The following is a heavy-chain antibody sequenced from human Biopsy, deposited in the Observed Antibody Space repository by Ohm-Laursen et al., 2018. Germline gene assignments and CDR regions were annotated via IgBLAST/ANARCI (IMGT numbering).Heavy chain of an antibody. V-gene: IGHV4-59*08. Sequence: TLSLTCTVSGGSISSYYWSWIRQPPGKGLEWIGYIYYTGSTNCNPSLKSRVTISVDTSMNHLSLRLTFVTAADTAVYYCARHAPSYSGSYWRYFDLWGRGTLVTVSS. CDR3: ARHAPSYSGSYWRYFDL. D-gene: IGHD1-26*01. CDR2: IYYTGST. CDR1: GGSISSYY. J-gene: IGHJ2*01.